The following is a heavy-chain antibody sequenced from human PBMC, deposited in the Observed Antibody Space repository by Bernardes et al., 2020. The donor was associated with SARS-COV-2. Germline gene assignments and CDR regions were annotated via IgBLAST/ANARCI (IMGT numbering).Heavy chain of an antibody. CDR3: ARGRGNSSGWYYDGLDV. CDR1: VYTFSSYE. D-gene: IGHD6-19*01. Sequence: SVKVSCKASVYTFSSYEINWVRQATGQGLEWMGWMNPNSGNTGYAQKFQGRVTMTRNTSISTAYMELSSLRSDDTAVYYCARGRGNSSGWYYDGLDVWGQGITVTVS. V-gene: IGHV1-8*02. J-gene: IGHJ6*02. CDR2: MNPNSGNT.